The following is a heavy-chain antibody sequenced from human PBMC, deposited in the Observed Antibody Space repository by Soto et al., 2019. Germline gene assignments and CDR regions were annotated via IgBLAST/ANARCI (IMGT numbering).Heavy chain of an antibody. CDR3: ERDLGRITMVRGVTYYYYYMDV. CDR1: GGSISSYY. CDR2: IYYSGST. J-gene: IGHJ6*03. Sequence: SETLSLTCTVSGGSISSYYWSWIRQPPGKGLEWIGYIYYSGSTNYNPSLKSRVTISVDTSKNQFSLKLSSVTAADTAVYYCERDLGRITMVRGVTYYYYYMDVWGKGTTVTVSS. V-gene: IGHV4-59*01. D-gene: IGHD3-10*01.